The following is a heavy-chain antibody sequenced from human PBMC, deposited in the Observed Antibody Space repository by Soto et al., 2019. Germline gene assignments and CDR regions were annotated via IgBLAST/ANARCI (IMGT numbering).Heavy chain of an antibody. V-gene: IGHV1-69*13. CDR1: GGTFSSYA. J-gene: IGHJ3*02. CDR2: IIPIFGTA. Sequence: GASVKVSCKASGGTFSSYAISWVRQAPGQGLEWMGGIIPIFGTANYAQKFQGRVTITADESTSTAYMELSSLRSEDTAVYYCAKDGYSYGDDAFDIWGQGTMVTVS. CDR3: AKDGYSYGDDAFDI. D-gene: IGHD5-18*01.